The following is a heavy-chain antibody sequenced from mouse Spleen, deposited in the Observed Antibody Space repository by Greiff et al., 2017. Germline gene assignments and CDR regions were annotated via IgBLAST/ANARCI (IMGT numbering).Heavy chain of an antibody. V-gene: IGHV5-17*01. D-gene: IGHD1-1*01. CDR1: GFTFSDYG. CDR2: ISSGSSTI. J-gene: IGHJ1*03. CDR3: ARSYYYGSRTGYFDV. Sequence: EVHLVESGGGLVKPGGSLKLSCAASGFTFSDYGMHWVRQAPEKGLEWVAYISSGSSTIYYADTVKGRFTISRDNAKNTLFLQMTSLRSEDTAMYYCARSYYYGSRTGYFDVWGTGTTVTVSS.